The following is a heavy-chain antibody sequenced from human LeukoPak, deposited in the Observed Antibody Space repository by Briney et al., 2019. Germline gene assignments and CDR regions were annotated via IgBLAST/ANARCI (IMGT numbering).Heavy chain of an antibody. J-gene: IGHJ5*02. V-gene: IGHV4-4*07. CDR2: IHISGST. CDR1: GGSISSYY. CDR3: ARSATYGFNWFDP. Sequence: SETLSLTCTVSGGSISSYYWSWIRQPAGKGQEWIGRIHISGSTNYNPSLKSRVTISLDKSKNQFSLNLISVTAADTAIYYCARSATYGFNWFDPWGQGTLVTVSS. D-gene: IGHD3-10*01.